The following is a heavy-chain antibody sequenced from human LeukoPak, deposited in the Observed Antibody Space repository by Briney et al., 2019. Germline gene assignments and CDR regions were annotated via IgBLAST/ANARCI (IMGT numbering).Heavy chain of an antibody. Sequence: RWASVKVSCKASGYTFTSYGISWVRQAPGQGLEWMGWISAYNGNTNYAQKLQGRVTMTTDTSTSTAYMELRSLRSDDTAVYYCARVAQYRYYYDTSAFRYYFDYWGQGTLVTVSS. V-gene: IGHV1-18*01. CDR1: GYTFTSYG. J-gene: IGHJ4*02. CDR3: ARVAQYRYYYDTSAFRYYFDY. D-gene: IGHD3-22*01. CDR2: ISAYNGNT.